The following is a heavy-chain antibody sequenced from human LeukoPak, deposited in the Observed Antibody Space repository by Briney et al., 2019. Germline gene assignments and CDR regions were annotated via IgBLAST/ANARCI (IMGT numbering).Heavy chain of an antibody. CDR1: GGSFSGYY. CDR3: ARRDQWWGFFDY. CDR2: VNHSGST. Sequence: SETLSLTCAVYGGSFSGYYWSWIRQPPGKGLEWIGEVNHSGSTNYNPSLKSRVTISVDTSKNQFSLKLSSVTAADTAVYYCARRDQWWGFFDYWGQGTLVTVSS. J-gene: IGHJ4*02. V-gene: IGHV4-34*01. D-gene: IGHD2-15*01.